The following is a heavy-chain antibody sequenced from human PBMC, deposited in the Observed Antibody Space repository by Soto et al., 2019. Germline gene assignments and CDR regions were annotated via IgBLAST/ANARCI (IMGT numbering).Heavy chain of an antibody. CDR1: GVTFKDYG. CDR3: ARDGWGSNWYFDL. D-gene: IGHD3-16*01. V-gene: IGHV3-30*03. Sequence: GGSLRLSCGAPGVTFKDYGMHWVRQAPGKGLEWVAVISYDGKQTYYADSVKGRFTISKDKSKRTLFLQINSLRVDDTAVYYCARDGWGSNWYFDLWGRGTLVTVSS. CDR2: ISYDGKQT. J-gene: IGHJ2*01.